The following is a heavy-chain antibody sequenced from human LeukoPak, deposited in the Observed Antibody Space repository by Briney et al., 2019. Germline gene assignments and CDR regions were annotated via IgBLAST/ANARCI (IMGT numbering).Heavy chain of an antibody. CDR3: ARDYYYDSSGYYPQAHFDY. J-gene: IGHJ4*02. V-gene: IGHV3-48*04. CDR2: ISSSSSTI. CDR1: GFTFSSYS. Sequence: GGSLRLSCAASGFTFSSYSMNWVRQAPGKGLEWVSYISSSSSTIYYADSVKGRFTISRDNAKNSLYLQMNSLRAEDTAVYYCARDYYYDSSGYYPQAHFDYWGQGTLVTVSS. D-gene: IGHD3-22*01.